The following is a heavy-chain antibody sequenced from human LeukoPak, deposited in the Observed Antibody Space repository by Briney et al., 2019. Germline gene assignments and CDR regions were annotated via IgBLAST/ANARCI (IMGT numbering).Heavy chain of an antibody. V-gene: IGHV1-3*04. J-gene: IGHJ4*02. CDR2: INIGNGNT. CDR1: GGTFSSYA. Sequence: GASVKVSCKASGGTFSSYAISWVRQAPGQGLEWMGWINIGNGNTKYSQNFQGRLTISRDTSATTAYMDLSSLRSEDTAVFYCARRLGRSFDYWGQGTLVTVSS. D-gene: IGHD2-21*01. CDR3: ARRLGRSFDY.